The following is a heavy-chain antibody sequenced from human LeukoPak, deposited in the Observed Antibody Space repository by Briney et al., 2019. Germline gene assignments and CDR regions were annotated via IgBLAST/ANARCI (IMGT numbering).Heavy chain of an antibody. CDR2: ISASGGTI. D-gene: IGHD3-3*01. Sequence: GGSLRLSCAASGFTFSSCEVNWVRQAPGKGLEWVSYISASGGTIKYADSVKGRFTISRDNAKNSLYLHLNSLRVEDTAFYYCARGDGGYYYGMDVWGQGTTVTVSS. J-gene: IGHJ6*02. CDR3: ARGDGGYYYGMDV. CDR1: GFTFSSCE. V-gene: IGHV3-48*03.